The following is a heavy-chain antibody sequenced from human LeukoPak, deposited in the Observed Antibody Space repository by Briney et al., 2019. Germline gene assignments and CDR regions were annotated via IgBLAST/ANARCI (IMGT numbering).Heavy chain of an antibody. D-gene: IGHD3-3*01. Sequence: GGSLRLSCAASGFTVSSNYMSWVRQAPGKGLEWVSVIYSGGSTYYADSAKGRFTISRDNSKNTLYLQMNSLRAEDTAVYYCARSLTYDFWSGYQSPFWFDPWGQGTLVTVSS. CDR1: GFTVSSNY. CDR3: ARSLTYDFWSGYQSPFWFDP. J-gene: IGHJ5*02. V-gene: IGHV3-66*02. CDR2: IYSGGST.